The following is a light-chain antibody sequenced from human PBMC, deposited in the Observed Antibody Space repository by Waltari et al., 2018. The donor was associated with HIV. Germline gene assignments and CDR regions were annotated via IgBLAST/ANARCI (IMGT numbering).Light chain of an antibody. V-gene: IGKV1-33*01. CDR2: DAS. CDR3: QQYDNLPPLT. Sequence: DIQMTQSQSSLSASVGDRVTITCQASQDISNYLNWYQHKPGKAPKLLIYDASNLETGVPSRFSGSGSGTDFTFTISSLQPEDIATYYCQQYDNLPPLTFGGGTKVEIK. J-gene: IGKJ4*01. CDR1: QDISNY.